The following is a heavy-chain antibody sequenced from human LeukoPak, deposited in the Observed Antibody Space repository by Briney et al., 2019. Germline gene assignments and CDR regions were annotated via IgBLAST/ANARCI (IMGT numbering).Heavy chain of an antibody. CDR3: AKGYGSGSSRYYFDY. CDR1: GFSLSSYA. Sequence: GGSLRLSCAASGFSLSSYAMSEVRQAPGKGLEGVSTISSSGGSTYYADSVKGRFTISRDSSKNTLYLQMNDLRADDTAVYYCAKGYGSGSSRYYFDYWGQGTLVTVSS. D-gene: IGHD3-10*01. V-gene: IGHV3-23*01. CDR2: ISSSGGST. J-gene: IGHJ4*02.